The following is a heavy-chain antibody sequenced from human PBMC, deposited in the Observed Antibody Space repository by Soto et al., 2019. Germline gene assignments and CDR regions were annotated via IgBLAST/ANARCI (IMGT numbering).Heavy chain of an antibody. CDR2: IWYDGSNK. Sequence: QVQLVESGGGVVQPGRSLRLSCAASGFTFSSYGMHWVRQAPGKGLEWVAVIWYDGSNKHFAESVKGRFTISRDNTKNTLYLQMNSLRAEDTAVYYCARDTSSNYSFDHWGQGTLVTV. CDR3: ARDTSSNYSFDH. J-gene: IGHJ4*02. D-gene: IGHD3-22*01. V-gene: IGHV3-33*01. CDR1: GFTFSSYG.